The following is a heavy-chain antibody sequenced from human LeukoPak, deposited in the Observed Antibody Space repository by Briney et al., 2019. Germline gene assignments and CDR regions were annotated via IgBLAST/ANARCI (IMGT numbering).Heavy chain of an antibody. J-gene: IGHJ4*02. CDR3: ARDMDPDYGGYFDY. Sequence: PSETLSLTCTVSGGSVSSGSYYWSWIRQPPGKGLEWIGYIYYSGSTNYNPSLKSRVTISVDTSKNQFSLKLSSVTAADTAVYHCARDMDPDYGGYFDYWGQGTLVTVSS. V-gene: IGHV4-61*01. CDR1: GGSVSSGSYY. CDR2: IYYSGST. D-gene: IGHD4-23*01.